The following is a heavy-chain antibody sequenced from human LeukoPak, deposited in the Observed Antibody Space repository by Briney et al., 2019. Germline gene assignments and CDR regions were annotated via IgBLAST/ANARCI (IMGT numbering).Heavy chain of an antibody. J-gene: IGHJ4*02. CDR1: GGSFSGYY. Sequence: SETLSHTCAVYGGSFSGYYWSWIRQPPGKGLEWIGEINHSGSTNYNPSLKSRVTISVDTSKNQFSLKLSSATAADTAVYYCARVDYDSSAGYWGQGTLVTVSS. CDR2: INHSGST. D-gene: IGHD3-22*01. CDR3: ARVDYDSSAGY. V-gene: IGHV4-34*01.